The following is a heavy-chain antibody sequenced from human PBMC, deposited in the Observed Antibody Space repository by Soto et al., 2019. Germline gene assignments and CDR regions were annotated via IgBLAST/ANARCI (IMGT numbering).Heavy chain of an antibody. CDR1: GGTFSSYA. D-gene: IGHD1-1*01. J-gene: IGHJ6*02. V-gene: IGHV1-69*01. CDR2: IIPIFGTA. Sequence: QVQLVQSGAEVKKPGSSVKVSCKASGGTFSSYAISWVRQAPGQGLEWMGGIIPIFGTANYAQKFQGRVTITEDESTSTADMELSSLRSEDTAVYYCARSRTTYSHYYYYGMDVWGQGTKVTVSS. CDR3: ARSRTTYSHYYYYGMDV.